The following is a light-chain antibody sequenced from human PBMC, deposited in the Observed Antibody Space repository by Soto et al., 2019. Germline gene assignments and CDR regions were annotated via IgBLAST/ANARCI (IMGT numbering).Light chain of an antibody. CDR2: DTS. CDR3: QQYGTSEII. CDR1: QSLTNSF. J-gene: IGKJ5*01. V-gene: IGKV3-20*01. Sequence: EIVLTQSPGTLSLSKGERATLSCRASQSLTNSFIAWYQQKPGQAPRLLIYDTSSRATGIPDRFSGSGSGTDFTLTISRLEPEDFAVFFCQQYGTSEIIFGQGTLLEIK.